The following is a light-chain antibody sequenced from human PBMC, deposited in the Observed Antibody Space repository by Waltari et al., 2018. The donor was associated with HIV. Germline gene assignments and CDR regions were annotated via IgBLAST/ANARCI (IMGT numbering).Light chain of an antibody. CDR3: QEYNTYSRT. Sequence: DIQMTQSPYTLSAAVGDRVTITCRASQSVNNWLAWFQQKPGKAPTLLIYEASSLQSGVPSRFSGSGSGTEFTLTISSLQPDDLGNYFCQEYNTYSRTFGQGTTVEIK. J-gene: IGKJ1*01. CDR1: QSVNNW. V-gene: IGKV1-5*03. CDR2: EAS.